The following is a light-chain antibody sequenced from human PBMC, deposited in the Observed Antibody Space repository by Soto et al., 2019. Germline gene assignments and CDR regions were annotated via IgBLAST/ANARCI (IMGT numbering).Light chain of an antibody. CDR2: GAS. CDR1: QSLSSN. V-gene: IGKV3-15*01. J-gene: IGKJ1*01. Sequence: EIVMTQSPATLSVSPGERATLSCRASQSLSSNVAWYQQKPGQAPRLLIYGASTRATGIPARFSGSGSGTEFTLSISSLQSEDFAVYYCQQYNNWPRTFGQGTKVELK. CDR3: QQYNNWPRT.